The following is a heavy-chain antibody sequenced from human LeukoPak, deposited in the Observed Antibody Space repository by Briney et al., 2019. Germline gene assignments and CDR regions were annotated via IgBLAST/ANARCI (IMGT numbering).Heavy chain of an antibody. CDR2: ISTSSTYI. J-gene: IGHJ4*02. CDR3: ARDPPFIIGTTFFDY. D-gene: IGHD1-20*01. V-gene: IGHV3-21*01. Sequence: TPGGSLRLSCAASGFTFSSYSMNWVRQAPGKGLEWVSSISTSSTYIYYADSVKGRFTISRDNAKNSLYLQMNSLRAEDTAVYYCARDPPFIIGTTFFDYWGQGTLVTVSS. CDR1: GFTFSSYS.